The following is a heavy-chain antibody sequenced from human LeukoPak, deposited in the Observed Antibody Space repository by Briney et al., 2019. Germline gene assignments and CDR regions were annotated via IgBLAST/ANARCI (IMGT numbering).Heavy chain of an antibody. CDR3: AVGERSDTGWASNVDY. CDR1: GGSISSSSYY. V-gene: IGHV4-39*01. CDR2: IYYSGST. D-gene: IGHD1-1*01. J-gene: IGHJ4*02. Sequence: SETLSLTCTVSGGSISSSSYYWGWIRQPPGKGLEWFGSIYYSGSTYYNPSLKSRVTISVDTSKNQFSLKLSSVTAADTAVYYCAVGERSDTGWASNVDYWGQGTLVTVSS.